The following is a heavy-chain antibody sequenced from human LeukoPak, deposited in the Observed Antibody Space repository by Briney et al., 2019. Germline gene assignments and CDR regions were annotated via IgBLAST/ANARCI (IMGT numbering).Heavy chain of an antibody. Sequence: GGSLRLSCAASGFTFSSYGMHWVRQAPGKGLEWVAVISNDESNIHYGDSVKGRFTISRDNSKNTVWLQMDSLRGDDTAVYYCAKDPYRVIVATGNYLDPWGQGTLVTVSS. CDR2: ISNDESNI. CDR1: GFTFSSYG. J-gene: IGHJ5*02. CDR3: AKDPYRVIVATGNYLDP. V-gene: IGHV3-30*18. D-gene: IGHD2-21*01.